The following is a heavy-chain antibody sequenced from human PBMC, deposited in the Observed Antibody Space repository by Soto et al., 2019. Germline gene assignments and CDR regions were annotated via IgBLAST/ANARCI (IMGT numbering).Heavy chain of an antibody. CDR2: ISGSGGST. CDR1: GFTFSSYA. D-gene: IGHD3-9*01. V-gene: IGHV3-23*01. CDR3: AKDRYYDILTGPSSKATYYYYGMDV. J-gene: IGHJ6*02. Sequence: PGGSLRLSCAASGFTFSSYAMSWVRQAPGKGLEWVSAISGSGGSTYYADSVKGRFTISRDNSKNTLYLQMNSLRAEDTAVYYCAKDRYYDILTGPSSKATYYYYGMDVWGQGTTVTVSS.